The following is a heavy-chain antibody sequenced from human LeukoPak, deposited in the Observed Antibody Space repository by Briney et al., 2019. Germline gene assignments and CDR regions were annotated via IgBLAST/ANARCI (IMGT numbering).Heavy chain of an antibody. CDR3: ARGSDYYGSGSYYSIDY. D-gene: IGHD3-10*01. J-gene: IGHJ4*02. Sequence: GRSLRLSCAASGFTFSSYAMHWVRQAPGKGLEWVAVISYDGSNKYYADSVKGRFTISRDNSKSTLYLQMNSLRAEDTAVYYCARGSDYYGSGSYYSIDYWGQGTLVTVSS. CDR2: ISYDGSNK. CDR1: GFTFSSYA. V-gene: IGHV3-30*04.